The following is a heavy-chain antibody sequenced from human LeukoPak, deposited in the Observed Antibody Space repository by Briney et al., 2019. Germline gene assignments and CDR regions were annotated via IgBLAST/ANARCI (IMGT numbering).Heavy chain of an antibody. CDR1: GYTFTSYY. V-gene: IGHV1-46*01. CDR3: ARPRDFGTVGTWFDP. J-gene: IGHJ5*02. D-gene: IGHD3/OR15-3a*01. Sequence: GASVKVSCKASGYTFTSYYTHWVRQAPGQGLEWMGIINPSGGSTSYAQKFQGRVTMTRDMSTSTGYMELSSLRSEDTAVYYCARPRDFGTVGTWFDPWGQGTLVTVSS. CDR2: INPSGGST.